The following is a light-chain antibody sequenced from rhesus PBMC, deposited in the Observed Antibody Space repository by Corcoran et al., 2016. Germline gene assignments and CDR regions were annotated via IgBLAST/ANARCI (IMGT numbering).Light chain of an antibody. J-gene: IGKJ2*01. Sequence: EIVMTQSPATLSLSPGERATLSCRASQSVSSNLAWYQQKPAQAPSLLIYGASSRSTGLPDRVSGSGFVTDFTCTISSLEPEDFAVYYCQQYSNWPQYSFGQGTKVEIK. CDR2: GAS. CDR1: QSVSSN. CDR3: QQYSNWPQYS. V-gene: IGKV3-42*03.